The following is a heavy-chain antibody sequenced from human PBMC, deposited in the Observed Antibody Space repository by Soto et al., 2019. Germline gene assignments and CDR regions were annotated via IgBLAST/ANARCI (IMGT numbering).Heavy chain of an antibody. D-gene: IGHD6-19*01. Sequence: EVQLLESGGGLVQPGGSLRLSCAASGFTFSSYAMSWVRQAPGKGLEWVSAISGSGGSTYYADSVKGRFTISRDNSKNTLYLQMNSLRAEDTAVYYCAKARPSSGWYSWAGSFDYWGQGTLVTVSS. V-gene: IGHV3-23*01. CDR1: GFTFSSYA. CDR3: AKARPSSGWYSWAGSFDY. CDR2: ISGSGGST. J-gene: IGHJ4*02.